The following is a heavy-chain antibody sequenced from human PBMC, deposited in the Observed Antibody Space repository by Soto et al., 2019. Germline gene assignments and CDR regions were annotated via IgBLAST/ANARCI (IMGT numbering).Heavy chain of an antibody. D-gene: IGHD1-26*01. V-gene: IGHV4-59*01. Sequence: SETLSLTCTVSGGSISSYYWSWIRQPPGKGLEWIGYIYYSGSTNSNPSLKSRLTISIDTSKNQFSLKLSSVTAADTAIYYCARGRRSSGRHDASDIWGQGTMVTVSS. CDR2: IYYSGST. CDR1: GGSISSYY. J-gene: IGHJ3*02. CDR3: ARGRRSSGRHDASDI.